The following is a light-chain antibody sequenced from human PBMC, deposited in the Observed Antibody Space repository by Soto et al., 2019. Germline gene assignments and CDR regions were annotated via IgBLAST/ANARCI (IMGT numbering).Light chain of an antibody. V-gene: IGKV3D-15*01. CDR3: HQYTGSPHT. CDR2: GAS. CDR1: QTVPSR. Sequence: EIVMTQSPATLSVSPGEGVTLSCRASQTVPSRIAWYQQKPGQAPSLLIYGASTRATGIPDRFSGSVSGTDFTLTISRLQPEDFAVYYCHQYTGSPHTFGGGTKVE. J-gene: IGKJ4*01.